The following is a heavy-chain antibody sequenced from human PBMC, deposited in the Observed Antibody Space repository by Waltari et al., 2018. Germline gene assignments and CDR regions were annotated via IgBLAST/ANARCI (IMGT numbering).Heavy chain of an antibody. CDR2: IYTSGST. V-gene: IGHV4-4*07. D-gene: IGHD6-13*01. J-gene: IGHJ6*03. CDR3: ARELKQQNYYYYYMDV. Sequence: QVQLQESGPGLVKPSETLSLTCTVSGGSISSYYWSWIRQPAGKGLEWIGRIYTSGSTNYNPSLKSRVTMSVDTSKNQFSLKLSSVTAADTAVYYCARELKQQNYYYYYMDVWGKGTTVTISS. CDR1: GGSISSYY.